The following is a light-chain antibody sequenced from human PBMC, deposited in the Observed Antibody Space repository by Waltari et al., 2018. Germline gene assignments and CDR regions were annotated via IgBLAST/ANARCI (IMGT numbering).Light chain of an antibody. CDR1: SSNIGAPYD. V-gene: IGLV1-40*01. Sequence: QSVLTQPPSVSGAPGQKVTISCNGTSSNIGAPYDVHWYRQVPGTAPKLLIHNNTNRPAGVPDRFSGSKSGTSASLTITGLRPDDEGDYFCQSYDTILSGSLFGGGTKVTVL. CDR3: QSYDTILSGSL. J-gene: IGLJ2*01. CDR2: NNT.